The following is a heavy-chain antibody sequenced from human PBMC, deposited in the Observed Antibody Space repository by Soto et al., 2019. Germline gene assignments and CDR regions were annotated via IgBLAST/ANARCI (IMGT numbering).Heavy chain of an antibody. J-gene: IGHJ4*02. CDR1: GYSFTSYW. CDR2: IQPRDSNT. CDR3: ARESYGSGTI. D-gene: IGHD3-10*01. Sequence: EVQLVQSGAEVKKPGESLKISCKASGYSFTSYWIGWVRQMPGKGLEWMGIIQPRDSNTIYSPSFQGQVTISSDKSISTAYLQWSSLKASDTAMYYCARESYGSGTIWGQGTLVTFSS. V-gene: IGHV5-51*03.